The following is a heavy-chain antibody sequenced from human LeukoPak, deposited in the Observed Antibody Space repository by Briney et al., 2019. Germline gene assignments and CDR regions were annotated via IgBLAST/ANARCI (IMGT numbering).Heavy chain of an antibody. CDR3: ATAVYDSSGYYYSFDY. CDR1: GYTFTGYY. J-gene: IGHJ4*02. CDR2: INPNSGGT. V-gene: IGHV1-2*04. D-gene: IGHD3-22*01. Sequence: ASVKVSCKASGYTFTGYYMHWVRQAPGQGLEWMGWINPNSGGTNYAQKFQGWVTMTRDTSISTAYMELSRLRSDDTAVYYCATAVYDSSGYYYSFDYWGQGTLVTVSS.